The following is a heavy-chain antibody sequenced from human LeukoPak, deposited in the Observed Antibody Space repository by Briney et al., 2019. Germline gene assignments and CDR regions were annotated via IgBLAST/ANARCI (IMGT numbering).Heavy chain of an antibody. D-gene: IGHD2-2*01. Sequence: PSQTLSLTCTVSGVSISSGGYYWGWIRQHPGKGLEWIGYIYYSGSTYYNPSLKSRVTISVDTSKNQFSLKLSSVTAADTAVYYCARGVVPAANALDYWGQGTLVTVSS. V-gene: IGHV4-31*03. CDR3: ARGVVPAANALDY. CDR1: GVSISSGGYY. CDR2: IYYSGST. J-gene: IGHJ4*02.